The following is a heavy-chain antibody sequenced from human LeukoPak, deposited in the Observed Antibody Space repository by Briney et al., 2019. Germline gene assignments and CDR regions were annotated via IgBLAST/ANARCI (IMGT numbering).Heavy chain of an antibody. V-gene: IGHV3-9*01. Sequence: GGSLRLSCAASGFTFDDYAMHWVRQAPGKGLEWVSGISWNSGSIGYADSVKGRFTISRDNAKNSLYLQMNSLRAEDTALYYCATHPHVRGYSGLWGQGTLVTVSS. CDR1: GFTFDDYA. D-gene: IGHD5-12*01. J-gene: IGHJ4*02. CDR3: ATHPHVRGYSGL. CDR2: ISWNSGSI.